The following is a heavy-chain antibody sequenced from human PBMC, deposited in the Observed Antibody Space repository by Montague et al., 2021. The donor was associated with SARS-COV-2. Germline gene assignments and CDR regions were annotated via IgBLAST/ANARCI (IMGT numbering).Heavy chain of an antibody. D-gene: IGHD3-3*01. CDR3: ARDYRYYDFWSGYSKGQNYYYYYYMDV. J-gene: IGHJ6*03. CDR1: GFTFSSYA. CDR2: ISYDGSNK. Sequence: SLRLSCAASGFTFSSYAMHWVRQAPGKGLEWVAVISYDGSNKYYADSVKGRLTISRDNSENTLYLQMNSLRAEDTAVYYCARDYRYYDFWSGYSKGQNYYYYYYMDVWGKGTTVTVSS. V-gene: IGHV3-30*04.